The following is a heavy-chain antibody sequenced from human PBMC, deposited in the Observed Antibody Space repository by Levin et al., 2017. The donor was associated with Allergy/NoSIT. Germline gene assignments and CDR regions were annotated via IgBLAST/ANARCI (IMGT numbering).Heavy chain of an antibody. CDR2: ISSSSSYI. J-gene: IGHJ6*02. CDR3: ARDLAKQQLSLGYYYYYGMDV. D-gene: IGHD6-13*01. V-gene: IGHV3-21*01. Sequence: PGESLKISCAASGFTFSSYSMNWVRQAPGKGLEWVSSISSSSSYIYYADSVKGRFTISRDNAKNSLYLQMNSLRAEDTAVYYCARDLAKQQLSLGYYYYYGMDVWGQGTTVTVSS. CDR1: GFTFSSYS.